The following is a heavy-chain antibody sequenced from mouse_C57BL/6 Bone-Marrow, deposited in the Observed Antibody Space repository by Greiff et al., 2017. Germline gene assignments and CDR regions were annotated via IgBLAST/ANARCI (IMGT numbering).Heavy chain of an antibody. CDR3: ARCPWFAY. Sequence: VQGVESGAELARPGASVKLSCKASGYTFTSYGISWVKQRTGQGLEWIGEIYPRSGNTYYNEKFKGKATLTADKSSSTAYMELRSLTSEDSAVXFCARCPWFAYWGQGTLVTVSA. J-gene: IGHJ3*01. CDR2: IYPRSGNT. CDR1: GYTFTSYG. V-gene: IGHV1-81*01.